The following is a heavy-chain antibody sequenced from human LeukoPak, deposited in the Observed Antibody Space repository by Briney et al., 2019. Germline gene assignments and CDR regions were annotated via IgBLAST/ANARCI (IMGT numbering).Heavy chain of an antibody. CDR2: ISYDGSNK. V-gene: IGHV3-30*04. J-gene: IGHJ3*02. Sequence: GGSLRLSCAASGFTFSSYAMHWVRQAPGKGLEWVAVISYDGSNKYYADSVKGRFTISRDNAKNTLYLLMNSLRAEDTAVYYCASLFLCYGCSSSSDSFDIWGPGTMVTVSS. CDR3: ASLFLCYGCSSSSDSFDI. CDR1: GFTFSSYA. D-gene: IGHD6-6*01.